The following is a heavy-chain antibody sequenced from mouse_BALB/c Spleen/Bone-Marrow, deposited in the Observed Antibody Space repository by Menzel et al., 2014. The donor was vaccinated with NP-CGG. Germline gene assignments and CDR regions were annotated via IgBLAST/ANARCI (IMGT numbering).Heavy chain of an antibody. V-gene: IGHV5-17*02. CDR3: GRGDY. CDR2: ISSGSNII. J-gene: IGHJ2*01. CDR1: GFTFSSFA. Sequence: EVMLVESGGGLVQPGGSRKLSCAASGFTFSSFAMHWIRQAPGKGLEWVAFISSGSNIIHYADTVKGRFTISRDNPKNTLFLQMTSLRSEDTAMYYCGRGDYWGQGTTLTVSS.